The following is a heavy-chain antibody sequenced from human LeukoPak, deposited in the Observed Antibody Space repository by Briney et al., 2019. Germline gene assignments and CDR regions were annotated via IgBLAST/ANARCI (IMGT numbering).Heavy chain of an antibody. CDR2: IYSSGST. V-gene: IGHV4-4*07. D-gene: IGHD3-16*01. J-gene: IGHJ2*01. CDR3: ARLKLGAYFDL. Sequence: PSETLSLTCTVSGGSISSYYWSWIRQPVGKGLEWIGHIYSSGSTSYNPSLRSRVTMSVDTSKKQFSLKLSSVTAADTAVYYCARLKLGAYFDLWGRGTLVTVSS. CDR1: GGSISSYY.